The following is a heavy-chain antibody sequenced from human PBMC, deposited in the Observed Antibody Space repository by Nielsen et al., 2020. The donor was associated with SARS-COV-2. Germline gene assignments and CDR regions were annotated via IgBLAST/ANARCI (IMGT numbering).Heavy chain of an antibody. CDR2: IVVGSGNT. J-gene: IGHJ4*02. Sequence: SVKVSCKASGFTFTSSAMQWVRQARGQRLEWIGWIVVGSGNTNYAQKFQGRVTITADESTSTAYMELSSLRSEDTAVYYCARLNDYSNYAYFDYWGQGTLVTVSS. D-gene: IGHD4-11*01. V-gene: IGHV1-58*02. CDR1: GFTFTSSA. CDR3: ARLNDYSNYAYFDY.